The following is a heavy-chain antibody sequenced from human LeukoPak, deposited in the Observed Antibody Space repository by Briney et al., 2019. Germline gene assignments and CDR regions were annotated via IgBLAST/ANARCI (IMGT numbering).Heavy chain of an antibody. J-gene: IGHJ6*04. CDR3: AKGGAYYDGSGPLDV. Sequence: GGSLRLSCAASGFTFDDYAMHWVRQAPGQGLEWVSLISGDGSNTYYADSVKGRFTISRDNSKNSLYLQMNSLKTEDTALYYCAKGGAYYDGSGPLDVWGKGTTVTVSS. D-gene: IGHD3-22*01. V-gene: IGHV3-43*02. CDR2: ISGDGSNT. CDR1: GFTFDDYA.